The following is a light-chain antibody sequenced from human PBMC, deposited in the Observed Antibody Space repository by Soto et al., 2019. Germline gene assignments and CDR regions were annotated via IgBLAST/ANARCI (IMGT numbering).Light chain of an antibody. CDR3: QQYNNWPPLT. CDR1: KSVGNN. J-gene: IGKJ4*01. Sequence: EILMTQSPATLSVSPGERAILSCRASKSVGNNLAWYQQKPGQAPRLLIYGASTRATGIPARFSGSGSGTEFPLTISSLQSEDFAIYYCQQYNNWPPLTFGGGTKVEIK. CDR2: GAS. V-gene: IGKV3-15*01.